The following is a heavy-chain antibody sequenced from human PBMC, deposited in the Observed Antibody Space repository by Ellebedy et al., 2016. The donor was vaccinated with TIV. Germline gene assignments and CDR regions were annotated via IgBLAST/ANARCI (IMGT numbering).Heavy chain of an antibody. CDR2: INAGNGNT. CDR3: ATDLQQWLGFDY. Sequence: AASVKVSCKASGYTFTSYAMHWVRQAPGQRLEWMGWINAGNGNTKYSQKFQGRVTMTEDTSTDTAYMELSSLRSEDTAVYYCATDLQQWLGFDYWGQGTLVTVSS. D-gene: IGHD6-19*01. J-gene: IGHJ4*02. V-gene: IGHV1-3*01. CDR1: GYTFTSYA.